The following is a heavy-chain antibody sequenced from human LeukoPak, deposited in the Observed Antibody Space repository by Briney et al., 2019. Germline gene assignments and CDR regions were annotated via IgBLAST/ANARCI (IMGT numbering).Heavy chain of an antibody. CDR2: INPDSGGP. CDR3: ARATAISGSYYHY. D-gene: IGHD3-10*01. Sequence: ASVKVSCKASGFTFSGYYINWVRQAPGQGLEWMGWINPDSGGPIYAQRFQGRVTMTRDTSISTAYMEMSGLTSDDTAVYYCARATAISGSYYHYWGQGTVATVSS. V-gene: IGHV1-2*02. CDR1: GFTFSGYY. J-gene: IGHJ4*02.